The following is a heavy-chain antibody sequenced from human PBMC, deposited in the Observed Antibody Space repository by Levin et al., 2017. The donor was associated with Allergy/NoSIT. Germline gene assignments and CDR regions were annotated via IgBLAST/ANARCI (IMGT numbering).Heavy chain of an antibody. Sequence: PSETLSLTCTVSGGSISSYYWSWIRQPPGKGLEWIGYIYYSGSTNYNPSLKSRVTISVDTSKNQFSLKLSSVTAADTAVYYCAASGSRGGAFDSWGQGTMVTVSS. D-gene: IGHD1-26*01. CDR2: IYYSGST. V-gene: IGHV4-59*01. CDR1: GGSISSYY. J-gene: IGHJ3*02. CDR3: AASGSRGGAFDS.